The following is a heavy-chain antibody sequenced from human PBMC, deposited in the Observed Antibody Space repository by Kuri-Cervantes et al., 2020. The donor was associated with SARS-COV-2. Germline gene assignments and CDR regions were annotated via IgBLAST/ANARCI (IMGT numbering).Heavy chain of an antibody. Sequence: GGSLRLSCAASGFTFSGHWIHWVRQAPGKGLEWVANIKQDGSEKYYVDSVKGRFTISRDNAKNSLYLQMDSLRAGDTAVYYCAGDCSGGSCHFDYWGQGTLVTVSS. CDR1: GFTFSGHW. CDR2: IKQDGSEK. J-gene: IGHJ4*02. D-gene: IGHD2-15*01. CDR3: AGDCSGGSCHFDY. V-gene: IGHV3-7*01.